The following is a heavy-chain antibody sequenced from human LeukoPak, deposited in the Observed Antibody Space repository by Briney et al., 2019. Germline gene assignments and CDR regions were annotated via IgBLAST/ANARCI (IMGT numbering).Heavy chain of an antibody. CDR2: INPNSGGT. J-gene: IGHJ4*02. V-gene: IGHV1-2*02. D-gene: IGHD6-19*01. CDR1: GYTFTGYY. CDR3: ARDRDSSGWYGGDY. Sequence: GASVTVSCTASGYTFTGYYMHWVRQAPGQGLEWMGWINPNSGGTNYAQKFQGRVTMTRDTSISTAYMELSRLRSDDTAVYYCARDRDSSGWYGGDYWGQGTLVTVSS.